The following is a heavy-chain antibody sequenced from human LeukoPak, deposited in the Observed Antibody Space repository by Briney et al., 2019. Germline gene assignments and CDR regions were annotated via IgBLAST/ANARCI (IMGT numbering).Heavy chain of an antibody. CDR3: ARDKGYDTYDY. CDR1: GGSISSYY. Sequence: SETLSLTCTVSGGSISSYYWSWIRQPPGKGLEWIGYIYYSGSTNYNPSLKSRVTISVDTSKNKFSLKLSSVTAADTAVYYCARDKGYDTYDYWGQGTLVTVSS. D-gene: IGHD3-22*01. V-gene: IGHV4-59*01. J-gene: IGHJ4*02. CDR2: IYYSGST.